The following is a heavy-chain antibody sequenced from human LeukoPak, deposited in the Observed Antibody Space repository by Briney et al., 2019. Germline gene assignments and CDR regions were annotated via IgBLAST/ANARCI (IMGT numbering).Heavy chain of an antibody. Sequence: SETLSLTCTVSGGSISSYHWSWIRQPPGKGLEWIGYIYYSGSTNYNPSLKSRVTISVDTSKNQFSLKLSSVTAADTAVYYCARERGSPDAFDIWGQGTMVTVSS. D-gene: IGHD3-16*01. J-gene: IGHJ3*02. V-gene: IGHV4-59*01. CDR3: ARERGSPDAFDI. CDR1: GGSISSYH. CDR2: IYYSGST.